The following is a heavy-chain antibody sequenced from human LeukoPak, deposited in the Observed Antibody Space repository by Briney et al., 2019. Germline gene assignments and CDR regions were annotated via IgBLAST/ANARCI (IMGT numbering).Heavy chain of an antibody. V-gene: IGHV4-39*01. Sequence: PSETLSLTRTVSGGSISSSGYYWGWIRQSPGKGLEWIGSIYYSGTIYYNQSLKSRVTISVDTPKNQFSLKLSSVTAADTAVYYCASVGEYSGYPNWGQGTLVTVSS. J-gene: IGHJ4*02. CDR3: ASVGEYSGYPN. CDR2: IYYSGTI. D-gene: IGHD5-12*01. CDR1: GGSISSSGYY.